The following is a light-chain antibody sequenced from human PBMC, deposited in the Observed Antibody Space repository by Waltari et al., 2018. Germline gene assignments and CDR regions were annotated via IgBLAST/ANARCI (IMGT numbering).Light chain of an antibody. J-gene: IGKJ5*01. Sequence: EIVMTQSPDSLAVSLGERAAINCKSSRSVLSNSNNKNYLAWYQQKPRQPPKLLINWASSRESGVPDRFSGSGSGTDFTLTISSLQAEDVAVYYCQQYYSSPISFGQGTRLEIK. CDR3: QQYYSSPIS. V-gene: IGKV4-1*01. CDR2: WAS. CDR1: RSVLSNSNNKNY.